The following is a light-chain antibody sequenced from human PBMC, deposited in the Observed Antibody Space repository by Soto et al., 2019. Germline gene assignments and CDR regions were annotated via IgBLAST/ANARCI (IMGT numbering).Light chain of an antibody. Sequence: DIVMTQSPDSLAVSLGERATFNCKSSQSILDRSKNKYYLARYQQKSGQPPKLLIYWSSLRESGVPDRFTGSGSGTDFTLTISSLQAEDVAVYYCQQYFTSPWTFGQGTKVEI. V-gene: IGKV4-1*01. J-gene: IGKJ1*01. CDR3: QQYFTSPWT. CDR2: WSS. CDR1: QSILDRSKNKYY.